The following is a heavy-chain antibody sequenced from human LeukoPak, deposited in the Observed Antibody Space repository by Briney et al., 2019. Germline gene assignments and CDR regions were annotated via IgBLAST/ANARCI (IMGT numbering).Heavy chain of an antibody. V-gene: IGHV1-18*01. CDR3: ARDPSNSSGWRAWGDY. CDR1: GYSFTKYG. J-gene: IGHJ4*02. Sequence: GASVKVSCKASGYSFTKYGINWVRQAPGQGLEWVGWISTYNGDTKYAQKFQGRVTMTTDTSTSTAYMELRSLRSDDTAVYYCARDPSNSSGWRAWGDYWGQGILVTVSS. D-gene: IGHD6-25*01. CDR2: ISTYNGDT.